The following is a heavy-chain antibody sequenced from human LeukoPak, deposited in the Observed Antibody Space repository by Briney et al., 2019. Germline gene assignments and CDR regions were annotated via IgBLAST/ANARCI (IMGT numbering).Heavy chain of an antibody. V-gene: IGHV3-23*01. D-gene: IGHD3-22*01. CDR2: ISGSGGST. CDR1: GFTFSSHA. CDR3: ANPPTYYSDSSGSPPSLSDY. J-gene: IGHJ4*02. Sequence: PGGSLRLSCAASGFTFSSHAMRWVRQAPGKGLEWVSAISGSGGSTYYADSVKGRFTISRDNSKNTLYLQMNSLRAEDTAVYYWANPPTYYSDSSGSPPSLSDYWGQGTLVTVSS.